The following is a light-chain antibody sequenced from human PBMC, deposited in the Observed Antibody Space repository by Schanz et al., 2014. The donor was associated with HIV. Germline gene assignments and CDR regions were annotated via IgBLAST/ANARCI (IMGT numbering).Light chain of an antibody. V-gene: IGKV3-20*01. CDR1: QTVISSY. CDR2: GAS. Sequence: EIVLTQSPGTLSLSPGERATLSCRASQTVISSYLPWYQQKPGQAPRLLIYGASNRATGIPDRFSGSGYGTDFNLTISCLQPEDFATYFCQQYYDYPRTFGQGTKVEIK. CDR3: QQYYDYPRT. J-gene: IGKJ1*01.